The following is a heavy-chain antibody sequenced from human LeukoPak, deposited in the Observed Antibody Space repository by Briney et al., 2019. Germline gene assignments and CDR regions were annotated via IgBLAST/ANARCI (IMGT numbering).Heavy chain of an antibody. CDR3: ATIPSGSYYGPFDY. J-gene: IGHJ4*02. V-gene: IGHV3-48*01. CDR1: GFTFSTYS. CDR2: IISSSNFI. Sequence: GGSLRLSCAASGFTFSTYSINWVRQAPGKGLEWVSYIISSSNFIYYADSVKGRFTISRDNARNSLYLQMNSLRAEDTAVYYCATIPSGSYYGPFDYWGQGTLVTVSS. D-gene: IGHD1-26*01.